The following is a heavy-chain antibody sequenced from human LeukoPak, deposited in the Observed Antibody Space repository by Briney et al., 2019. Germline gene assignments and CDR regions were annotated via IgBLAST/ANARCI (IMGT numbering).Heavy chain of an antibody. D-gene: IGHD6-13*01. CDR1: GFTFSNYG. V-gene: IGHV3-33*01. CDR2: IWYDGSNK. Sequence: GGSLRLSCAASGFTFSNYGMHWVRQAPGKGLEWVAVIWYDGSNKYYADSVKGRFTISRDNSKNTLYLQMNSLRDEGTALYYCARYSSSPTGFDYWGQGTLVTVSS. J-gene: IGHJ4*02. CDR3: ARYSSSPTGFDY.